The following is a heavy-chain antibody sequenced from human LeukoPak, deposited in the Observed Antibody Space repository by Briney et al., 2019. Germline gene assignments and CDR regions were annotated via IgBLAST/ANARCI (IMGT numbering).Heavy chain of an antibody. Sequence: GASVKVSCKASGYTFTSYYMHWVRQAPGQGLEWMGIINPSGGSTSYAQKFQGRVTMTRDMSTSTVYMELSSLRSEDTAVYYYARGVPITMVRGVIITRYFDYWGQGTLVTVSS. CDR1: GYTFTSYY. J-gene: IGHJ4*02. V-gene: IGHV1-46*01. CDR2: INPSGGST. CDR3: ARGVPITMVRGVIITRYFDY. D-gene: IGHD3-10*01.